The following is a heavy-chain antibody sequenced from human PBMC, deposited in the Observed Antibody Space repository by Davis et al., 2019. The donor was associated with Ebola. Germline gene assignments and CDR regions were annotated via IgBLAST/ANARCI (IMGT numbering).Heavy chain of an antibody. D-gene: IGHD2-2*01. CDR2: IIPIFGTA. Sequence: SVKVSCKASGYTFTGYYMHWVRQAPGQGLEWMGGIIPIFGTANYAQKFQGRVTITADESTSTAYMELSSLRSEDTAVYYCARVCSSTSCYGLADYWGQGTLVTVSS. CDR3: ARVCSSTSCYGLADY. CDR1: GYTFTGYY. J-gene: IGHJ4*02. V-gene: IGHV1-69*13.